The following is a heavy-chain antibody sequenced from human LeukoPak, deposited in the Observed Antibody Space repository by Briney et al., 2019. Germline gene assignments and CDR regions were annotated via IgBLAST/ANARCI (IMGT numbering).Heavy chain of an antibody. D-gene: IGHD1-7*01. CDR2: ISSSSSYL. CDR1: AFTFSSYS. Sequence: GGSLRPSCAASAFTFSSYSMNWVRQAPGKGLEWVSSISSSSSYLYYADSVKGRFTISRDNAKNSLYLQMNSLRAEDTAVYYGATLAGSWNYGPLGVFWGQGTLVTVSS. J-gene: IGHJ4*02. CDR3: ATLAGSWNYGPLGVF. V-gene: IGHV3-21*01.